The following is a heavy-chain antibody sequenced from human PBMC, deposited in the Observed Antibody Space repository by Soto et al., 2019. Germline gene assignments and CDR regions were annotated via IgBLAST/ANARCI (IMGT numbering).Heavy chain of an antibody. J-gene: IGHJ3*02. Sequence: GGSLRLSCAVSGLTVSSNYMSWVRQAPGKGLEWVSVIYSGGSTYYADSVKGRCTISRDNSKNTLYLQMNSLRAEDTAVYYCALIAVADPDAFDIWGQGTMVTVSS. CDR3: ALIAVADPDAFDI. V-gene: IGHV3-53*01. D-gene: IGHD6-19*01. CDR2: IYSGGST. CDR1: GLTVSSNY.